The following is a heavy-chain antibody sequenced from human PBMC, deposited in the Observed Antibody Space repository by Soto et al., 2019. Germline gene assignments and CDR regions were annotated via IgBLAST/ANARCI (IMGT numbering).Heavy chain of an antibody. V-gene: IGHV4-31*01. CDR3: ARSGGFDDYGDYEYYYGMDV. J-gene: IGHJ6*02. D-gene: IGHD4-17*01. CDR2: IYYSGST. Sequence: QVQLQESGPGLVKPSQTLSLTCTVSGGSISSGGYYWSWIRQHPGKGLEWIGYIYYSGSTYYNPSLKSLVTISVDTSKNQFSLKLSSVTAADTAVYYCARSGGFDDYGDYEYYYGMDVWGQGTTVTVSS. CDR1: GGSISSGGYY.